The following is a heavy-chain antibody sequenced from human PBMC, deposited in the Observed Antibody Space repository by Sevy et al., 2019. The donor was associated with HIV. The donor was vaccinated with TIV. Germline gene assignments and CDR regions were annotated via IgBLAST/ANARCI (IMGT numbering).Heavy chain of an antibody. CDR1: GFAFSSYT. Sequence: GGSLRLSCAASGFAFSSYTVHWVRQAPEKGLEWVALIAHDESIEYYADSVRGRFTISRDTSESTLYLQMSSLRAEDTAVYYCAREGNYGDSGDAFDIWGQGTLVTVSS. D-gene: IGHD4-17*01. CDR2: IAHDESIE. V-gene: IGHV3-30*14. J-gene: IGHJ3*02. CDR3: AREGNYGDSGDAFDI.